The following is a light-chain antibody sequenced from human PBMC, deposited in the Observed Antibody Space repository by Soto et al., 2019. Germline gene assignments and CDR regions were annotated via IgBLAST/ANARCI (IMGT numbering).Light chain of an antibody. CDR2: QDN. J-gene: IGLJ2*01. CDR3: QAWDSGTVV. Sequence: SSELTQPPSVSVSPGQTASITCSGDKLGDKYACWYQQKPGQSPVLVIYQDNKRPSGIPERFSGSNSGNTATLTISGTQAMDEADYYCQAWDSGTVVFGGGTKVTVL. CDR1: KLGDKY. V-gene: IGLV3-1*01.